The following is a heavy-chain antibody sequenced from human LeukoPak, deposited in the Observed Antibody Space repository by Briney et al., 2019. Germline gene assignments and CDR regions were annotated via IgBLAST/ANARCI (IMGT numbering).Heavy chain of an antibody. CDR1: GVSISSISYY. V-gene: IGHV4-39*01. D-gene: IGHD3-3*01. CDR3: AGRFLEWLLDY. Sequence: SDTLSLTCTVSGVSISSISYYWGWIRQPPGKGLEWIGTIYYSGSTYYNPSLKSRVTISVDTSKNQFSLKLSSVTAADTAVYYCAGRFLEWLLDYWGQGTLVTVSS. J-gene: IGHJ4*02. CDR2: IYYSGST.